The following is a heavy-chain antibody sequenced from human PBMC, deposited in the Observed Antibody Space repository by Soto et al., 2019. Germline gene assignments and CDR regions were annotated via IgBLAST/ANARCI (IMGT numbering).Heavy chain of an antibody. CDR1: GAPISSRHNF. CDR2: IFYSGNT. D-gene: IGHD6-19*01. V-gene: IGHV4-39*01. Sequence: SETLSLTCTVSGAPISSRHNFWGWIRQPPGKGLEWIGSIFYSGNTYNNPSLKSRVTISVDTSKNQFSLKLTSVTAADTALYYCARRYGWLYFDYWGQGSLVTVSS. J-gene: IGHJ4*02. CDR3: ARRYGWLYFDY.